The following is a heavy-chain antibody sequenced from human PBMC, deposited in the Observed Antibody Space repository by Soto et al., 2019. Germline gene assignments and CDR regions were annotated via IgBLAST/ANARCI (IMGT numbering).Heavy chain of an antibody. V-gene: IGHV4-34*01. J-gene: IGHJ5*02. D-gene: IGHD1-26*01. CDR3: ARKGATKTKPTTSWFDP. Sequence: SETLSLTCAVYGGSFSCYYWSWIRQPPGKGLEWIGDINHSGSTNYNPSLRSRVTISVDTSKNQFSLKLSSVAAADTAVYYCARKGATKTKPTTSWFDPWGQGTLVTVSS. CDR2: INHSGST. CDR1: GGSFSCYY.